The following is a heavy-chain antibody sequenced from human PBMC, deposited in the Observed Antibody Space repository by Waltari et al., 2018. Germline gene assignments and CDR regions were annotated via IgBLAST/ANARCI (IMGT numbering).Heavy chain of an antibody. D-gene: IGHD6-13*01. J-gene: IGHJ3*02. Sequence: EVQLVESGGGLVQPGRSLRLSCAASGFTFDDYAMHWVRHAPGKGLEWVSGISWNSGSIGYADSVKGRFTISRDNAKNSLYLQMNSLRAEDTALYYCAKSDSSSWFNDAFDIWGQGTMVTVSS. V-gene: IGHV3-9*01. CDR2: ISWNSGSI. CDR3: AKSDSSSWFNDAFDI. CDR1: GFTFDDYA.